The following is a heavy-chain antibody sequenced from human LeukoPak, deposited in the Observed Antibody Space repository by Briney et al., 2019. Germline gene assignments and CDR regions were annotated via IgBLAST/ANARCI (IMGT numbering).Heavy chain of an antibody. J-gene: IGHJ3*02. D-gene: IGHD1-7*01. CDR3: ARHGFRYNWNYGPSGGDAFDI. CDR1: GYSFTTYW. V-gene: IGHV5-51*01. CDR2: IYPGNSDT. Sequence: GESLKISCEGSGYSFTTYWIGWVRQMPGKGLEWMGIIYPGNSDTKYSPSFQGQVTISVDKSINTAYLQWSSLKASDTAIYYCARHGFRYNWNYGPSGGDAFDIWGQGTVVTVSS.